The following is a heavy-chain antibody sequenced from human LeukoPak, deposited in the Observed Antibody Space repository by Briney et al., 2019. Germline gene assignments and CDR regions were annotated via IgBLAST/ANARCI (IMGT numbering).Heavy chain of an antibody. D-gene: IGHD3-3*01. CDR2: ISAYNGNT. J-gene: IGHJ4*02. V-gene: IGHV1-18*01. Sequence: ASVKVSCKASGYTFTSYGISWVRQAPGQGLEWMGWISAYNGNTNYAQKLQGRVTMTTDTSTGTAYMELRSLRSDDTAVYYCARDHTSLRFLEWLSPFDYWGQGTLVTVSS. CDR3: ARDHTSLRFLEWLSPFDY. CDR1: GYTFTSYG.